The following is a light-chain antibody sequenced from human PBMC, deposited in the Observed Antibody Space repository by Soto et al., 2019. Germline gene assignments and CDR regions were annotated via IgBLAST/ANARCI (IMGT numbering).Light chain of an antibody. CDR1: NGISSW. CDR2: DAS. CDR3: HQYNSYSPST. Sequence: DRVTIKYRVSNGISSWLAWYQQKPGEAPKLPIYDASSLESGVPSRFSGSGSGTEFTLTISSLQHDDFATYYCHQYNSYSPSTFGQGTKLEIK. J-gene: IGKJ2*02. V-gene: IGKV1-5*01.